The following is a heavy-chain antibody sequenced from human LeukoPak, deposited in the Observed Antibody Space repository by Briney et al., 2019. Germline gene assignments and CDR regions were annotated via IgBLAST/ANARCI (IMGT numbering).Heavy chain of an antibody. V-gene: IGHV3-48*04. CDR3: ASHLPYCSGGSCYYYYGMDV. CDR2: ISSSGSTI. Sequence: GGSLRLSCGASGFRLSNYGMNWVRQAPGKGLEWVSYISSSGSTIYYADSVKGRFTISRDNAKNSLYLQMNSLRAEDTAVYYCASHLPYCSGGSCYYYYGMDVWGQGTTVTVSS. J-gene: IGHJ6*02. CDR1: GFRLSNYG. D-gene: IGHD2-15*01.